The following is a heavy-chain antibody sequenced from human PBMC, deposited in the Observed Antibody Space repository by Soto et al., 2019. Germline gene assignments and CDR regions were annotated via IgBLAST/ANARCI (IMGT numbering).Heavy chain of an antibody. CDR1: GGTFSSYA. V-gene: IGHV1-69*05. CDR2: IIPIIGTT. CDR3: ARDLEGSSSSSDYYYYGMDV. Sequence: ASVKVSCKASGGTFSSYAISWVRQAPGQGLEWMGGIIPIIGTTNYAQKFQGRVTMNRDTPTSTVYMELSRLRSDDTAVYYCARDLEGSSSSSDYYYYGMDVWGQGTTVTVSS. D-gene: IGHD6-13*01. J-gene: IGHJ6*02.